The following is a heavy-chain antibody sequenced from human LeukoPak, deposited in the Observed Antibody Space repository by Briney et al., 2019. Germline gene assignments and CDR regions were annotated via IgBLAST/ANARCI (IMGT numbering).Heavy chain of an antibody. D-gene: IGHD6-19*01. CDR3: AKAGIAVAGNDY. CDR2: ISWNSGSI. V-gene: IGHV3-9*01. J-gene: IGHJ4*02. Sequence: GGSLRLSCAASGFTFDDYAMHWVRQAPGKGLEWVSGISWNSGSIGYADSVKGRFAISRDNAKNSLYLQMNSLRAEDTAVYYCAKAGIAVAGNDYWGQGALVTVSS. CDR1: GFTFDDYA.